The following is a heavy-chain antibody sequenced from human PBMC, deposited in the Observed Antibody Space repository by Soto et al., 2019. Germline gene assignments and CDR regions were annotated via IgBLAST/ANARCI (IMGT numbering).Heavy chain of an antibody. V-gene: IGHV1-18*01. CDR3: ARYDAYNDFWGGVMELYSYNMDV. CDR2: ISAHNGDT. CDR1: VYNFANYG. Sequence: QVQLVQSEAAVKKPGASLKVSCRAYVYNFANYGVIWVRQAPGRGLEWMGWISAHNGDTQYAQKVQGRVTMTADTSTSTAYMEMWSLRSDDTAVYYFARYDAYNDFWGGVMELYSYNMDVRGQGTTVTV. J-gene: IGHJ6*02. D-gene: IGHD3-3*01.